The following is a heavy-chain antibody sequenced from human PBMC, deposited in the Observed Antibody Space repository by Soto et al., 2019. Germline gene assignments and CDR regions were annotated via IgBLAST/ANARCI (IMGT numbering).Heavy chain of an antibody. Sequence: ASVKVSCKASGYTFTGYYMHWVRQAPGQGLEWMGWINPNSGGTNYAQKFQGWVTMTRDTSISTAYMELSRLRSDDTAVYYCAVGYCSGGSRNTRCDAFEIWGQGTMVTVSS. D-gene: IGHD2-15*01. V-gene: IGHV1-2*04. CDR2: INPNSGGT. CDR3: AVGYCSGGSRNTRCDAFEI. J-gene: IGHJ3*02. CDR1: GYTFTGYY.